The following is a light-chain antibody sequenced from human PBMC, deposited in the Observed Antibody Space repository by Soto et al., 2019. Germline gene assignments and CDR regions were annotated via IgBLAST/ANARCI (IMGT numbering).Light chain of an antibody. CDR3: QHYNDYSVT. V-gene: IGKV1-5*03. CDR1: QTLKNG. J-gene: IGKJ1*01. Sequence: DVQMTQSPSALSAFVGDKVTITCRAGQTLKNGWAWYKQKPGKAPKLVLYKASNLEIGVPMRFSGSGSGTEFTLTVSSLQPDDFATYYCQHYNDYSVTFDPGTKLEIK. CDR2: KAS.